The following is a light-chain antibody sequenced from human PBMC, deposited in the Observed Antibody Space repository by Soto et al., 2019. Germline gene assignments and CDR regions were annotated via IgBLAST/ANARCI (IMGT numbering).Light chain of an antibody. CDR1: QSVDSY. Sequence: EIVLTQSPASLSLSPRERATLSCRASQSVDSYLVWYQQKPCQAPRLLIFGASNRATGIPARFSGSGSGTDFTLTINSLEPEDFAVYYCQQRSSWPITFGQGPRLEI. V-gene: IGKV3-11*01. CDR2: GAS. CDR3: QQRSSWPIT. J-gene: IGKJ5*01.